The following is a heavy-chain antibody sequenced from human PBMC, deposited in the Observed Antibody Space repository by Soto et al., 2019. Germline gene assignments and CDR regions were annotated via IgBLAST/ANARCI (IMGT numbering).Heavy chain of an antibody. V-gene: IGHV4-34*01. CDR1: GGSFSGYY. J-gene: IGHJ6*02. Sequence: QVQLQQWGAGLLKPSETLSLTCAVYGGSFSGYYWSWIRQPPGKGLEWIGEINHSGSTNYNPSLKRRVTISVDTSKNHLSLKLSSVTAADTAVYYWARGGVYYGSFAGFVRLELYGMDVWGQGTTVTVSS. CDR2: INHSGST. D-gene: IGHD3-10*01. CDR3: ARGGVYYGSFAGFVRLELYGMDV.